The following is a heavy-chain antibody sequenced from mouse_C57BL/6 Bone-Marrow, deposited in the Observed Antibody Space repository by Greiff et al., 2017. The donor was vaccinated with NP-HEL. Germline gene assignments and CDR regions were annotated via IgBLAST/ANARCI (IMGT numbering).Heavy chain of an antibody. Sequence: EVQLVESGEGLVKPGGSLKLSCAASGFTFSSYAMSWVRQTPEKRLEWVAYISSGGDYIYYADTVKGRFTISRDTARNTLYLQMSSLKSEDTAMYYCTRVYYSGYAMDYWGQGTSVTVAS. CDR1: GFTFSSYA. CDR3: TRVYYSGYAMDY. CDR2: ISSGGDYI. V-gene: IGHV5-9-1*02. D-gene: IGHD2-12*01. J-gene: IGHJ4*01.